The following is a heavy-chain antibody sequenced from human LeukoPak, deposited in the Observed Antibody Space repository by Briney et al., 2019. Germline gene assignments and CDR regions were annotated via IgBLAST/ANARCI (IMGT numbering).Heavy chain of an antibody. J-gene: IGHJ5*02. V-gene: IGHV1-24*01. D-gene: IGHD3-16*01. CDR2: LDPANGET. Sequence: GASVKDSRQVSVYTLIELSMHWVGPTPGKGLEWMGGLDPANGETIYAKKVQDRITMTEDTSTDTAYMELSSLRSEGTAVDYCATGSMGERNWVDPWGQGTLVTVSS. CDR1: VYTLIELS. CDR3: ATGSMGERNWVDP.